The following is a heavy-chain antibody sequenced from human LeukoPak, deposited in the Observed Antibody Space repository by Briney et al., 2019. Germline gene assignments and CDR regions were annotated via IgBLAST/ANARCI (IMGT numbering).Heavy chain of an antibody. CDR1: GYTFTGNY. V-gene: IGHV1-2*02. CDR3: GRDRAVAGTAVDAFDM. CDR2: INPNSGGI. J-gene: IGHJ3*02. D-gene: IGHD6-19*01. Sequence: ASVKVSCKASGYTFTGNYIHWVRQAPGQGLEWMGWINPNSGGIKYAQKFQGRVTMTRDTSISTAYMELFRLRPDDTAVYYCGRDRAVAGTAVDAFDMWGQGTMVIVSS.